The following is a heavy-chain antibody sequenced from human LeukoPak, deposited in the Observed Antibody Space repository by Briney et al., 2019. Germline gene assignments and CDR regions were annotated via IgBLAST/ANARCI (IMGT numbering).Heavy chain of an antibody. D-gene: IGHD2-2*01. CDR3: ARVGDCGRASCYAIDY. Sequence: PGGSLVLSCAASGFTVSSNYMSWVRQAPGKGLEWVSIIYSGGSTYYTDSVRGRFIISRDISKNTLYLQMNSLRAEDTAVYYCARVGDCGRASCYAIDYWGQGTLVTVSS. CDR1: GFTVSSNY. CDR2: IYSGGST. V-gene: IGHV3-66*01. J-gene: IGHJ4*02.